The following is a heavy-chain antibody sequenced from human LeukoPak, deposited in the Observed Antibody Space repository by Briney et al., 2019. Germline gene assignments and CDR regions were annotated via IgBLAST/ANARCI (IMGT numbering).Heavy chain of an antibody. CDR2: IIANVNTP. CDR3: ARLVNWGPLGDY. CDR1: GYTFTSYG. Sequence: SVKVSCKASGYTFTSYGISWVRQAPGQGLEWVGGIIANVNTPNYAQKFQGRVTITADESTNTIYLVVDSLRSDDTAVYYCARLVNWGPLGDYWGQGTVVTVSS. J-gene: IGHJ4*02. D-gene: IGHD3-16*01. V-gene: IGHV1-69*13.